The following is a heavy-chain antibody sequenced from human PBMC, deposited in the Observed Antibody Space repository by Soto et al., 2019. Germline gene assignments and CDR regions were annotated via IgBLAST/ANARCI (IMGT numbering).Heavy chain of an antibody. CDR1: GGSTGSLAYY. D-gene: IGHD2-8*01. Sequence: QLQLQESGPGLVEPSGTLSLTCTVSGGSTGSLAYYGAWIRQPPGRGLEWIGSIYYSGSIYHNPSLKSRVTMSVDTSKNHFSLNMTSVTAADTAIYYCARQSVMNWFDPWGQGTLVTVAS. V-gene: IGHV4-39*01. CDR3: ARQSVMNWFDP. J-gene: IGHJ5*02. CDR2: IYYSGSI.